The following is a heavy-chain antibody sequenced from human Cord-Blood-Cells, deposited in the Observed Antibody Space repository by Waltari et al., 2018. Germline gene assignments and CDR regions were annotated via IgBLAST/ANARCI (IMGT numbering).Heavy chain of an antibody. V-gene: IGHV1-69*09. CDR3: ARGAAPNWNFDY. Sequence: QVQLVQSGAEVKKPGSSVKVSCKASGGTFSSYAISWVRQAPGQGLEWMGRIIPILGIANYAQKFQGRVTITADKSTSTAYMELSSLRSEDTAVYYCARGAAPNWNFDYWGQGTLVTVSS. D-gene: IGHD1-20*01. CDR2: IIPILGIA. CDR1: GGTFSSYA. J-gene: IGHJ4*02.